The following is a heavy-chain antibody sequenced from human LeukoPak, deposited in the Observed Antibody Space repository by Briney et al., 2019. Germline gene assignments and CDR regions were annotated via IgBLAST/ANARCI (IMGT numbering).Heavy chain of an antibody. Sequence: PSETLSLTCTVSGGSISSSSYYWGWIRQPPGKGLEWIGSIYYSGSTYYNPSLKSRVTISVDKSKNQFSLKLSSVTAADTAVYYCARVVGRGYTNDYWGQGTLVTVSS. CDR1: GGSISSSSYY. CDR2: IYYSGST. V-gene: IGHV4-39*07. D-gene: IGHD5-12*01. J-gene: IGHJ4*02. CDR3: ARVVGRGYTNDY.